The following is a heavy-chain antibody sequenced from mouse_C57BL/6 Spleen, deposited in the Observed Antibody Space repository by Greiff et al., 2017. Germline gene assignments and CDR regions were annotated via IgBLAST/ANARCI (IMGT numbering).Heavy chain of an antibody. Sequence: VQLQQSGPELVKPGASVKISCKASGYSFTGYYMNWVKQSPEKSLEWIGEINPSTGGTTYNQKFKAKATLTVDKSSSTAYMQRKSLTSEDSAVYYCARTPAGTCYFDVWGTGTTVTVSS. CDR3: ARTPAGTCYFDV. CDR1: GYSFTGYY. V-gene: IGHV1-42*01. CDR2: INPSTGGT. D-gene: IGHD4-1*01. J-gene: IGHJ1*03.